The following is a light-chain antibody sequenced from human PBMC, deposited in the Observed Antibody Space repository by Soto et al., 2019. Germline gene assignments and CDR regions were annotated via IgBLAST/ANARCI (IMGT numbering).Light chain of an antibody. Sequence: QSALTQPRSVSGSPGQSVTISCTGTSSGVGAYNYVSWYQQHPGKAPKVMIYDVSKRPSGVPDRFSGSKSGTTASLTISGLQADDEADYYCCSYAGSYNYVFGSGTKLTVL. J-gene: IGLJ1*01. CDR3: CSYAGSYNYV. V-gene: IGLV2-11*01. CDR1: SSGVGAYNY. CDR2: DVS.